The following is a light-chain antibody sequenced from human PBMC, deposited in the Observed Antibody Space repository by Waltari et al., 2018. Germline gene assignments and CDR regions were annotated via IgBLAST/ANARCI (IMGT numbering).Light chain of an antibody. CDR2: LGS. V-gene: IGKV2-28*01. J-gene: IGKJ3*01. CDR3: MQALQTPIT. Sequence: EIVMTQSPLSLPVTPGEPASISCWSNQSLLHSNGYNYLDWYLQKPGQSPQLLIYLGSNRASGVPDRFSGSGSGTDFTLKISRLEAEDIGVFYCMQALQTPITFGPGTKVDIK. CDR1: QSLLHSNGYNY.